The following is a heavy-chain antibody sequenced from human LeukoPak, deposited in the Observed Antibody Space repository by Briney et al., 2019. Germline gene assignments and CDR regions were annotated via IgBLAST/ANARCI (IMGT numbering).Heavy chain of an antibody. CDR3: ARGDRRFLEWLSQYYYGMDV. J-gene: IGHJ6*02. V-gene: IGHV1-69*04. CDR2: IIPILGIA. Sequence: ASVKASCKASGGTFSSYAISWVRQAPGQGLEWMGRIIPILGIANYAQKFQGRVTITADKSTSTAYMELSSLRSEDTAVYYCARGDRRFLEWLSQYYYGMDVWGQGTTVTVSS. CDR1: GGTFSSYA. D-gene: IGHD3-3*01.